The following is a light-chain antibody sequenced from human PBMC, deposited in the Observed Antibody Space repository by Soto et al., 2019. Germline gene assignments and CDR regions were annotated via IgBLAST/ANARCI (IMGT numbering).Light chain of an antibody. CDR2: EVS. V-gene: IGLV2-14*01. J-gene: IGLJ2*01. CDR3: ASYTSSSTYVI. CDR1: SSDVGGYKY. Sequence: QSALTQPASVSGSPGQSITISCTGTSSDVGGYKYVSWYQQHPDKAPKHIIFEVSNRPSGIYSRFSGSKSGNTASLTISGLQAEDEADYYCASYTSSSTYVIFGRGTKVTVL.